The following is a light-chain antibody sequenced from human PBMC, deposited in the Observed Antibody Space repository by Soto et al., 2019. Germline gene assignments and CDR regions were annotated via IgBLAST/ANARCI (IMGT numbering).Light chain of an antibody. V-gene: IGKV4-1*01. CDR3: QQYYSTPLT. J-gene: IGKJ4*01. Sequence: DIVMTQSPDSLAVSLGERATINCKSSQSVLYSSNNKNYLAWYQQKPGQPPKLLIYWASTRESGVPDRFSGSGSRTDFTLIISSLQAEDVSVYYCQQYYSTPLTFGGGTKVEIK. CDR2: WAS. CDR1: QSVLYSSNNKNY.